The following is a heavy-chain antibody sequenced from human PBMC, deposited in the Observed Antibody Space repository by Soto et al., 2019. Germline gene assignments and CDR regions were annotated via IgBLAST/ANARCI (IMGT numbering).Heavy chain of an antibody. CDR1: GYTFTSYG. J-gene: IGHJ5*02. Sequence: ASVKVSCKASGYTFTSYGISWVRQAPGQGLEWMGWISAYNGNTNCAQKLQGRVTMTTDTSTSTAYMELRSLRSDDTAVYYCARVGTIFGVVIPSDNWFDPWGQGTLVTVSS. CDR3: ARVGTIFGVVIPSDNWFDP. V-gene: IGHV1-18*04. CDR2: ISAYNGNT. D-gene: IGHD3-3*01.